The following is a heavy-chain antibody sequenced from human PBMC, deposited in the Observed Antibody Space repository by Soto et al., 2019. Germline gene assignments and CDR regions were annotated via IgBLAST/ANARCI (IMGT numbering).Heavy chain of an antibody. D-gene: IGHD4-17*01. CDR3: AKDHLLTTVTTVGV. J-gene: IGHJ4*02. V-gene: IGHV3-30*18. Sequence: GESLKISCAASGFTFSTYGMHWVRQAPGKGLEWVAVISYHGNDKYYAESVKGRFTISRDNFKNTLYLQMDSLRPEDTAVYYCAKDHLLTTVTTVGVWGQGALVTVSS. CDR1: GFTFSTYG. CDR2: ISYHGNDK.